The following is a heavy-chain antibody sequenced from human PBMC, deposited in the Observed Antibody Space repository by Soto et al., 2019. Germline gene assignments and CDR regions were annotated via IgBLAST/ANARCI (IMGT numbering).Heavy chain of an antibody. V-gene: IGHV1-18*01. J-gene: IGHJ6*02. CDR2: ISAYNGNT. CDR3: AREGFCSSGSCALYSHDYFGMDV. Sequence: QVQLVQSGAEVKKPGASVKVSCKASGYTFNRYGLSWVRQAPGQGLEWMGWISAYNGNTNYAQKFQGRVTMTTATSPSTAYMELTSLTSDDTAVYYCAREGFCSSGSCALYSHDYFGMDVWGQGTTVNVSS. D-gene: IGHD2-15*01. CDR1: GYTFNRYG.